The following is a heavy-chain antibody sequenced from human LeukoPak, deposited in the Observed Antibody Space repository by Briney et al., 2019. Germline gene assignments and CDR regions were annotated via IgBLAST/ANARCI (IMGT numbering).Heavy chain of an antibody. V-gene: IGHV4-59*05. CDR3: ATTYSYTSRGYDY. CDR2: IYYSGTT. CDR1: GASISSYY. D-gene: IGHD5-18*01. J-gene: IGHJ4*02. Sequence: ASETLSLTCTVSGASISSYYWTWIRQPPGKELEWIGSIYYSGTTFYNPSLKSRVTISVDTSKNQFSLKVSSVTAADTAVYYCATTYSYTSRGYDYGGQGTVVTVSS.